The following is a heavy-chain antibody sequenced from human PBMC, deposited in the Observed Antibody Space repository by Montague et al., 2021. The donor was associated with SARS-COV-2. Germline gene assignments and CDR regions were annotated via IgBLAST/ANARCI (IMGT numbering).Heavy chain of an antibody. J-gene: IGHJ6*02. CDR3: ARNAYNHYGLDV. V-gene: IGHV4-59*08. CDR1: GGSLSTYY. CDR2: IDDRGTT. Sequence: SETLSLTCSVSGGSLSTYYWSWIRQPPGKGLEWIGYIDDRGTTRYNPSLRSRATISLDLSKNQFSLDLNSVTAAATAAYYCARNAYNHYGLDVWGQGTTVTVSS.